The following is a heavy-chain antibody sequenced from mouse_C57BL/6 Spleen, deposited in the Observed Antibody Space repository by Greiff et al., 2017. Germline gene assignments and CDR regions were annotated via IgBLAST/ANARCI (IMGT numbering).Heavy chain of an antibody. CDR3: ARSRTTLVPHYFDY. V-gene: IGHV1-52*01. CDR2: IDPSDSET. D-gene: IGHD1-1*01. Sequence: VQLQQPGAELVRPGSSVKLSCKASGYTFTSYWMHWVKQRPIQGLEWIGNIDPSDSETHYNQKFKDKATVTVDKSSSTAYMQLSSLTSEDSAVYYCARSRTTLVPHYFDYWGQGTTLTVSS. J-gene: IGHJ2*01. CDR1: GYTFTSYW.